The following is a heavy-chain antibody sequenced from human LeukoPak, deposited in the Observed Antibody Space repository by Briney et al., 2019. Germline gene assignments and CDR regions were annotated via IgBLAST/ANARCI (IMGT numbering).Heavy chain of an antibody. CDR1: GYTFTGYY. D-gene: IGHD3-22*01. CDR3: ARYFYDSSGSSSDAFYI. Sequence: ASVKVSCKTSGYTFTGYYMHWVRQAPRQGLEWMGWINPNSGGTNYAQRFQGRVTMTRDTSMSTAYMELSRLRSDDSAVYYCARYFYDSSGSSSDAFYIWAQGTMVTVSS. CDR2: INPNSGGT. V-gene: IGHV1-2*02. J-gene: IGHJ3*02.